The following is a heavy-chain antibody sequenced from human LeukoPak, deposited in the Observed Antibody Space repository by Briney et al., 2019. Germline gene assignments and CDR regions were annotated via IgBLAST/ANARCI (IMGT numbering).Heavy chain of an antibody. CDR2: ISFDGRNK. D-gene: IGHD5-18*01. CDR3: AKPLDVTTPMDGFDY. J-gene: IGHJ4*02. CDR1: GFTFSSYE. Sequence: GGSLRLSCAASGFTFSSYEMNWVRQAPGEGLEWVALISFDGRNKYYADSVKGRFTISRDNSKITLYLQMNSLRTEDTAVYYCAKPLDVTTPMDGFDYWGQGTLVTVSS. V-gene: IGHV3-30*18.